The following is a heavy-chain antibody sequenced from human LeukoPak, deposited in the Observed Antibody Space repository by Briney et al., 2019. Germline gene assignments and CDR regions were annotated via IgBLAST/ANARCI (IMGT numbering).Heavy chain of an antibody. V-gene: IGHV4-59*08. CDR1: GGSISSYY. CDR3: ARLKDGSGGWFDP. D-gene: IGHD2-15*01. Sequence: KSSETLSLTCTVSGGSISSYYWSRIRQPPGKGLEWIGYIYHSGSTNYNPSLKSRVTISVDTSKNQFSLKLSSVTAADTAVYYCARLKDGSGGWFDPWGQGTLVTVSS. J-gene: IGHJ5*02. CDR2: IYHSGST.